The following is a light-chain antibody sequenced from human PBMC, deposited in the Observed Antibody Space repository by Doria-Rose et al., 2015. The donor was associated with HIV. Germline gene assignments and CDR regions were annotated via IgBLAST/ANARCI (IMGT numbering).Light chain of an antibody. V-gene: IGKV3-11*01. J-gene: IGKJ5*01. CDR2: DAS. CDR3: QQRSS. CDR1: QSVSSY. Sequence: TQSPATLSLCPGERATLSCRASQSVSSYLAWYQQKPGQAPRLLIYDASNRATGIPAGFSGSGSGTDFTLTISSLEPEDFAVYYCQQRSSFGQGTRLEIK.